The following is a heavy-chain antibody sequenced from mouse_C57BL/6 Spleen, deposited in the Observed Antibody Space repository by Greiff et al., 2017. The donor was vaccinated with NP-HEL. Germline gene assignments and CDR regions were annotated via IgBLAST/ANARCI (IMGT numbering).Heavy chain of an antibody. V-gene: IGHV5-4*01. D-gene: IGHD4-1*01. Sequence: EVHLVESGGGLVKPGGSLKLSCAASGFTFSSYAMSWVRQTPEKRLEWVATISDGGSYTYYPDNVKGRFTISRDNAKNNLYLQMSHLKSEDTAMYYCARGGTYFDYWGQGTTLTVSS. CDR1: GFTFSSYA. J-gene: IGHJ2*01. CDR2: ISDGGSYT. CDR3: ARGGTYFDY.